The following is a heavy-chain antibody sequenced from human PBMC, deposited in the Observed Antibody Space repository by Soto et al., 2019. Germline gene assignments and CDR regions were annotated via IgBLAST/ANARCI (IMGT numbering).Heavy chain of an antibody. V-gene: IGHV3-33*01. CDR1: GFTFSSYG. D-gene: IGHD6-13*01. Sequence: GGSLRLSCAASGFTFSSYGMHWVRQAPGKGLEWVAVIWYDGSNKYYADSVKGRFTISRDNSKNTLYLQMNSLRAEDTAVYYCARDIPLKTEQQLVRNAFDIWGQGTMVTVSS. J-gene: IGHJ3*02. CDR3: ARDIPLKTEQQLVRNAFDI. CDR2: IWYDGSNK.